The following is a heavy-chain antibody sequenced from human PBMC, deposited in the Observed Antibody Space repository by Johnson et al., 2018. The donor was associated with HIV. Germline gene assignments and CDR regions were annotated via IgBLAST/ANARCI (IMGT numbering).Heavy chain of an antibody. Sequence: QVQLVESGGGLVKPGGSLRLSCAASGFTFSSYDMHWVRQATGKGLEWVAVISYDGSNKYYADSVKGRFTISRDNSKNTLYLQMNSLRAEDTAVYYCARDLAGTERGNAFDIWGQGTMVTVSS. CDR1: GFTFSSYD. CDR2: ISYDGSNK. V-gene: IGHV3-30-3*01. J-gene: IGHJ3*02. D-gene: IGHD1-1*01. CDR3: ARDLAGTERGNAFDI.